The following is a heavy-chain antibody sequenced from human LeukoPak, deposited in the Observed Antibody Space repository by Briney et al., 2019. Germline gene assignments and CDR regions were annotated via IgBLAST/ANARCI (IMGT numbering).Heavy chain of an antibody. J-gene: IGHJ5*02. V-gene: IGHV5-51*01. CDR3: ARLPITMIVGNWFDP. Sequence: GESLKISCKGSGYNFTNYWIGWVRQMPGKGLEWMGIIYPGDSDTRYTPSFQGQVTISADKSISTAYLQWSSLKASDTAMYYCARLPITMIVGNWFDPWGQGTLVTVSS. CDR2: IYPGDSDT. D-gene: IGHD3-22*01. CDR1: GYNFTNYW.